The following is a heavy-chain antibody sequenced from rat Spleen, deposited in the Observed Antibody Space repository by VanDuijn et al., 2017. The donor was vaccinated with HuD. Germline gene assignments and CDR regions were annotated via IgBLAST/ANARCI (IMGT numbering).Heavy chain of an antibody. CDR2: ISYSGST. J-gene: IGHJ4*01. Sequence: EVQLQESGPGLVKPSQSLSLTCSVTGYSITSNYWGWIRKFPGNKMEWIGHISYSGSTSYNPSLKSRISITRDTSKNQFFLQLNSVTTEDTATYYCARSGLGVYYGYTYDYVMDAWGQGASVTVSS. D-gene: IGHD1-9*01. V-gene: IGHV3-1*01. CDR3: ARSGLGVYYGYTYDYVMDA. CDR1: GYSITSNY.